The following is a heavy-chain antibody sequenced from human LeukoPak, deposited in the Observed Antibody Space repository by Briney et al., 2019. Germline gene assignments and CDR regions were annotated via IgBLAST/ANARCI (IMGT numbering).Heavy chain of an antibody. Sequence: GGSLRLSCAPSGFTFSNFAMSWVRQAPGKGLEWVSGISGSGGSPYYADSVKGRFTISRDNSKNTLYLQMNSLRAEDMGVYYCAKGGSVTAPDDAFDIWGQGTMVTVSS. J-gene: IGHJ3*02. D-gene: IGHD5/OR15-5a*01. CDR1: GFTFSNFA. V-gene: IGHV3-23*01. CDR2: ISGSGGSP. CDR3: AKGGSVTAPDDAFDI.